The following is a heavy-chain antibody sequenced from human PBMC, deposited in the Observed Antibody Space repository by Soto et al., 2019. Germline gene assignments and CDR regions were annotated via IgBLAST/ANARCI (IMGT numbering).Heavy chain of an antibody. V-gene: IGHV1-18*01. D-gene: IGHD5-12*01. Sequence: ASVKVSCKASGYTFTSYGISWVRQAPGQGLEWMGWISAYNGNTNYAQKLQGRVTMTTDTSTSTAYMELRSLRSDDTAVYYCAREDSGYDLYYYYYGMDVWGQGTTVTVSS. J-gene: IGHJ6*02. CDR3: AREDSGYDLYYYYYGMDV. CDR2: ISAYNGNT. CDR1: GYTFTSYG.